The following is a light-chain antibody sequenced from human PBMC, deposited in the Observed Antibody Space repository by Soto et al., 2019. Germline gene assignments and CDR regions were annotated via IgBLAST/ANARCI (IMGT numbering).Light chain of an antibody. CDR2: ATS. CDR1: QGLKSY. Sequence: DIQLTQSPSFLSASVGDRVTITCRASQGLKSYFAWYQQKPGKAPKLLLYATSTLQSVFPSRFSGSGSGAEFTLTITSLQPEDIATYYCQQLNSYPVTFGGGTKVEIK. V-gene: IGKV1-9*01. J-gene: IGKJ4*01. CDR3: QQLNSYPVT.